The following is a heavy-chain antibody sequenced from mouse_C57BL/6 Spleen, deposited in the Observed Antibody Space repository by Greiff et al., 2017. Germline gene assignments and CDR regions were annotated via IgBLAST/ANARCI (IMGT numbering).Heavy chain of an antibody. D-gene: IGHD1-1*02. V-gene: IGHV5-17*01. J-gene: IGHJ2*01. Sequence: EVQRVESGGGLVQPGGSLKLSCAASGFTFSDYGMHWVRQAPEKGLEWVADISSGNSTIYYADTVKGRFTISRDNAKNTRFLQMTSLRSEDTAMYYCARGGLSPYFDYWGQGTTLTVSS. CDR2: ISSGNSTI. CDR3: ARGGLSPYFDY. CDR1: GFTFSDYG.